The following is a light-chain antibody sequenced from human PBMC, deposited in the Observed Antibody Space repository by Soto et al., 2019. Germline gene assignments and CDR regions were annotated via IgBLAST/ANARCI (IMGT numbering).Light chain of an antibody. CDR1: SSDFGIYDL. J-gene: IGLJ2*01. CDR3: CSYAGNRTFV. CDR2: EGS. V-gene: IGLV2-23*03. Sequence: QSALTQPASVSGSPGQSITISCTATSSDFGIYDLVSWYQQHPGKAPKVIIFEGSKRPSGVSNRFSGSTSGNTASLTISWLQAEDEADYHCCSYAGNRTFVFGGGTQLTVL.